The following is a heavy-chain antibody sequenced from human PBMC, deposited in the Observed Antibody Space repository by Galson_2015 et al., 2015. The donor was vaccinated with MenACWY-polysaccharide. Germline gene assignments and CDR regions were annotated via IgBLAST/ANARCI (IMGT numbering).Heavy chain of an antibody. V-gene: IGHV4-39*01. CDR3: AGLQIQATDSSSWYRYYYGMDV. CDR2: IYYSGST. CDR1: GGSISSSSYY. D-gene: IGHD6-13*01. Sequence: ETLSLTCTVSGGSISSSSYYWGWIRQPPGKGLEWIGSIYYSGSTYYNPSLKSRVTISVDTSTNQFSLKLSSVTAADTAVYYCAGLQIQATDSSSWYRYYYGMDVWGQGTTVTVSS. J-gene: IGHJ6*02.